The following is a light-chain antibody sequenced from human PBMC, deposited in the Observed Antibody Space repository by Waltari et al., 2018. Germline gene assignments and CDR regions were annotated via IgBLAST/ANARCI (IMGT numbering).Light chain of an antibody. CDR1: KVGSKS. Sequence: SYELTQAPSVSVAPGKTATITCGGNKVGSKSVHWFQQKTGQAPVLVIYYDSDRPSGIPERFSGSNTGNTATLTISRVEAGDEVDYYCQVWDSGRDQVVFGGGTKLAVL. J-gene: IGLJ2*01. V-gene: IGLV3-21*01. CDR2: YDS. CDR3: QVWDSGRDQVV.